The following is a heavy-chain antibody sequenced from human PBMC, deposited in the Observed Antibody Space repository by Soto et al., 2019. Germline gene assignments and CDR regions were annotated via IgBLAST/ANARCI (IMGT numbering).Heavy chain of an antibody. D-gene: IGHD3-16*01. CDR3: AREPKLPPPMIPDY. Sequence: QVQLQESGPGLVKPSQTLSLTCTVSGDSISSDNYYWSWIRQHPGKGLEWIGYIYYSGSTYYNPSLKSRVTISLDTSKNQFSLKLNSVTAADTAVYYCAREPKLPPPMIPDYWGQGTLVTVSS. J-gene: IGHJ4*02. CDR2: IYYSGST. CDR1: GDSISSDNYY. V-gene: IGHV4-31*03.